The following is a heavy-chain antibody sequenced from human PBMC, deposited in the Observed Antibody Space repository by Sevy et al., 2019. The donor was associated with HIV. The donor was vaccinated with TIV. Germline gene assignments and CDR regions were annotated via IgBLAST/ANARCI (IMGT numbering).Heavy chain of an antibody. D-gene: IGHD2-21*01. J-gene: IGHJ5*01. Sequence: GGSLRLSCSASGFNVRSFSRHWVRQAPGKGLEWVAAILYNVRTEEYADSVRGRFTISRDNSKNTVNLEMNSLRVEDTALYFCARDSARVIVPTAGFDSWGQGVLVTVSS. CDR3: ARDSARVIVPTAGFDS. CDR2: ILYNVRTE. CDR1: GFNVRSFS. V-gene: IGHV3-33*01.